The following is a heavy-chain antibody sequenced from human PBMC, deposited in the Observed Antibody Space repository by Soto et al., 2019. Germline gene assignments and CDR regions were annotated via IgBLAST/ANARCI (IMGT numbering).Heavy chain of an antibody. Sequence: GGSLRLSCAVSGFTFSNFVMTWVRQAPGKGLEWVSGFIDTSGRTYYADSVKGRFTISRDNSKNTLYLQVSSLRAEDTAVYYCAKAYSSSPHYFDYWGQGTLVTVSS. CDR1: GFTFSNFV. J-gene: IGHJ4*02. V-gene: IGHV3-23*01. CDR2: FIDTSGRT. CDR3: AKAYSSSPHYFDY. D-gene: IGHD6-13*01.